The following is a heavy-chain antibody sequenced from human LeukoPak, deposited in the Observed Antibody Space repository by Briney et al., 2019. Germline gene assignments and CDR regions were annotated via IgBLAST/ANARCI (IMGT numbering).Heavy chain of an antibody. CDR3: ARGGGSSWTQRGYFQY. Sequence: WASVKVSCKASGYTFTSYDINWVRQAPGQGLEWMGWMNPNSGNTGYAQKFQGRVSMTRGTSTSTAYMELSSLTSEDTAVYYCARGGGSSWTQRGYFQYWGQGTLVTVSS. J-gene: IGHJ1*01. D-gene: IGHD6-13*01. V-gene: IGHV1-8*01. CDR1: GYTFTSYD. CDR2: MNPNSGNT.